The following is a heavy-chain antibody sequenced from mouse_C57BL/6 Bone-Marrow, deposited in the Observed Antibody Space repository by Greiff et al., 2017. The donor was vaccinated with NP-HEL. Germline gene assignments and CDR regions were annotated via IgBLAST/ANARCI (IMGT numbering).Heavy chain of an antibody. CDR2: IRNKANNHAT. CDR1: GFTFSDAW. Sequence: DVKLVESGGGLVQPGGSMKLSCAASGFTFSDAWMDWVRQSPEKGLEWVAEIRNKANNHATYYAESVKGRFTISRDDSKSSVYLQMNSLRAEDTGIYYCTRPNTTVVADYFDYWGQGTTLTVSS. CDR3: TRPNTTVVADYFDY. V-gene: IGHV6-6*01. J-gene: IGHJ2*01. D-gene: IGHD1-1*01.